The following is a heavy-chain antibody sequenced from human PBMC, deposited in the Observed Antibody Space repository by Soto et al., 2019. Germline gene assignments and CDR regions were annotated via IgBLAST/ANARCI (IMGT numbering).Heavy chain of an antibody. V-gene: IGHV3-11*01. J-gene: IGHJ4*02. D-gene: IGHD1-26*01. CDR3: AKVESRVGATLDY. CDR2: ISKSSSTI. CDR1: GFTFSDYY. Sequence: GGSLRLSCAASGFTFSDYYMMWIRQAPGKGLECISYISKSSSTIKYADSVKGRFTISRDNSKNTLYLQMNSLRAEDTAVYYCAKVESRVGATLDYWGQGTLVTVSS.